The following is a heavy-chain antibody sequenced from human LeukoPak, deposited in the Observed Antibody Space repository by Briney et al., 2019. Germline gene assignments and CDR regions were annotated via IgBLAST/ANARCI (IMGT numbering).Heavy chain of an antibody. D-gene: IGHD3-22*01. CDR3: ARDLPRDSSGYYWGTFDL. J-gene: IGHJ3*01. CDR1: GFAFNYCG. V-gene: IGHV3-30*03. Sequence: GRSLRLSCAASGFAFNYCGMHWVRQAPGKGLEWVAVISYDGSNKYYGDSVMGRFTISRDNFKNTLYLQMNSLRPEDTAVYYCARDLPRDSSGYYWGTFDLWGQGTMVTVSS. CDR2: ISYDGSNK.